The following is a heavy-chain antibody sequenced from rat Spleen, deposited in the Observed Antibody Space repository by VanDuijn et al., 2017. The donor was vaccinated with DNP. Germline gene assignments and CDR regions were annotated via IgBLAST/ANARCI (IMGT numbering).Heavy chain of an antibody. V-gene: IGHV5-31*01. CDR1: GFTFNNYW. D-gene: IGHD1-4*01. CDR2: ITSRGGRT. J-gene: IGHJ2*01. CDR3: ARHVLPLRVWDY. Sequence: EVQLVESGGDLVQPGRSLRLSCVASGFTFNNYWMTWFRQVPGKGLEWVASITSRGGRTYYPDSVKGRFTISRDNAKNTLYLQMNSLRSEDTATYYCARHVLPLRVWDYWGQGVMVTVSS.